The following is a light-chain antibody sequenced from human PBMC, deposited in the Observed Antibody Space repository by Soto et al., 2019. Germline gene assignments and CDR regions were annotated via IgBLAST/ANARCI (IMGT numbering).Light chain of an antibody. Sequence: QSVLTQPPSASGAPGQSVTIPCTGSRSNIGSGFDVHWYQQVPGTAPKLLIFGNNNRPSGVPDRFSGSKSGSSASLAIAGLQAEDEADYFCQSYDNSLRVLFGGGTKVTVL. CDR2: GNN. CDR1: RSNIGSGFD. J-gene: IGLJ2*01. CDR3: QSYDNSLRVL. V-gene: IGLV1-40*01.